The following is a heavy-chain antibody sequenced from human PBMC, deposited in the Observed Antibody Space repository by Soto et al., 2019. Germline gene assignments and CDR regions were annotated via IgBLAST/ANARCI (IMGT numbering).Heavy chain of an antibody. CDR3: TRVRDSNDY. J-gene: IGHJ4*02. Sequence: GGSLRLSCVGSGFTFSSYEMNWVRQAPGKGLEWVSNIRSSGRSINYADSVEGRFTISRDNAKNSLYLQMNSLRAEDTAVYYCTRVRDSNDYWGQGTLVTVSS. V-gene: IGHV3-48*03. CDR2: IRSSGRSI. D-gene: IGHD3-22*01. CDR1: GFTFSSYE.